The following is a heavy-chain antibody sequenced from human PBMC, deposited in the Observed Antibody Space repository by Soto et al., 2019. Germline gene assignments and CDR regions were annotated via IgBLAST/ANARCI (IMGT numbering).Heavy chain of an antibody. CDR3: SREPLT. CDR2: IYYSWFT. CDR1: GGSISSGGYY. Sequence: QVQLQESGPGLVKPSQTLSLTCTVSGGSISSGGYYWSWIRHHPGKCLEWIGYIYYSWFTHYNPSLYCLFTMSEDTSKNQFSLNLSPVIESDTTVYYCSREPLTWGKGTLVTVSS. J-gene: IGHJ4*02. V-gene: IGHV4-31*01.